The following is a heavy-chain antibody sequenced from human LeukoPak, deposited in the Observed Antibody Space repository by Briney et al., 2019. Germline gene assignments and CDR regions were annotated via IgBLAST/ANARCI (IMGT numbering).Heavy chain of an antibody. V-gene: IGHV3-11*04. CDR1: GFTFSDYY. Sequence: GGSLRLSCAASGFTFSDYYMSWIRQAPGKGLEWVSYISSSGSTIYYADSVKGRFTISRDNAKNSLYLQMNSLRAEDTAVYYCTRDPQWDIVVVPAAMLGAPAASYMDVWGKGTTVTVSS. D-gene: IGHD2-2*01. CDR2: ISSSGSTI. J-gene: IGHJ6*03. CDR3: TRDPQWDIVVVPAAMLGAPAASYMDV.